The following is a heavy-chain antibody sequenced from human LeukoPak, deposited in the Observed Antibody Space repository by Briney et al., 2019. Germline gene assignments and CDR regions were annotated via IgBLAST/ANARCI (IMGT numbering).Heavy chain of an antibody. D-gene: IGHD6-13*01. CDR3: ARDPEYSSSRDAFDI. CDR2: IYYSGST. CDR1: GGSISSYY. J-gene: IGHJ3*02. Sequence: SETLSLTCTVSGGSISSYYWSWIRQPPGKGLEWIGYIYYSGSTNYNPSLKSRVTISVDTTKNQFSLKLSSVTAADTAVYYCARDPEYSSSRDAFDIWGQGTMVTVSS. V-gene: IGHV4-59*01.